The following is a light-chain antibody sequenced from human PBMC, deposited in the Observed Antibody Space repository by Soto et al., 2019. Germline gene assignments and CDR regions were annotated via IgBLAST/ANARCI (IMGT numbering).Light chain of an antibody. V-gene: IGKV1-5*03. CDR3: QQYATYST. J-gene: IGKJ1*01. Sequence: DIQMTQSPSTLSASIGDRVTISCRASQSISDWLAWYQQKPGKAPKLLISQASNLESGVPSRFSGSGSGTEFTLTISSLQPDDFVTFYRQQYATYSTFGQGTKVEIK. CDR1: QSISDW. CDR2: QAS.